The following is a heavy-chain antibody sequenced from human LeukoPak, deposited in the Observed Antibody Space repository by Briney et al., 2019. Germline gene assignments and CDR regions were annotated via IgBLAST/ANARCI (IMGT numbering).Heavy chain of an antibody. D-gene: IGHD3-10*01. CDR2: MKSGTA. CDR1: GFSFSNAY. J-gene: IGHJ4*02. Sequence: PGGSLRLSCVASGFSFSNAYLSWVRQAPGKGLEWVGRMKSGTADYAAPVTGRFTISRDDSKDTLYLQMNNLRTEDTAVYYCTTDDYFGSGSYKGYWGQGTLVTVSP. V-gene: IGHV3-15*01. CDR3: TTDDYFGSGSYKGY.